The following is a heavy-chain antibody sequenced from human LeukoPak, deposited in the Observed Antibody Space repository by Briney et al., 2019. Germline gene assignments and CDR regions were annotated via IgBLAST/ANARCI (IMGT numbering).Heavy chain of an antibody. D-gene: IGHD1-7*01. V-gene: IGHV4-34*01. J-gene: IGHJ3*02. CDR3: ASTITGTMFAFDI. Sequence: SETLSLTCAVYGGSFSGYYWSWIRQPPGKGLEWIGEINHSGSTNYNPSLKSRVTISVDTSKNQFSLKLSSVTAADTAVYFCASTITGTMFAFDIWGQGTMVTVSS. CDR1: GGSFSGYY. CDR2: INHSGST.